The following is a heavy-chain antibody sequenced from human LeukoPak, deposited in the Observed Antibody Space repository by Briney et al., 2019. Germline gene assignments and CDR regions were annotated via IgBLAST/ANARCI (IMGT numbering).Heavy chain of an antibody. CDR3: ARVSYNSWFSIHDAFDI. CDR1: GGSMSSNTHS. D-gene: IGHD6-13*01. V-gene: IGHV4-39*02. Sequence: SETLSLTCTVSGGSMSSNTHSSTWIRQPPGKGLEWIGSVRYGGSTYYNPSVNTRVSVSADTSKNHFSLNLTSVTAADTAVYYCARVSYNSWFSIHDAFDIWGQGTMVTVSS. CDR2: VRYGGST. J-gene: IGHJ3*02.